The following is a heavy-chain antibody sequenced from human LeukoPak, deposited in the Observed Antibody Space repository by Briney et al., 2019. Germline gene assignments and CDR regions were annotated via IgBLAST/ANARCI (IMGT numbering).Heavy chain of an antibody. J-gene: IGHJ3*02. D-gene: IGHD2/OR15-2a*01. V-gene: IGHV3-33*01. CDR1: GFLFSNHG. CDR2: IWHDGADK. CDR3: ARTHYIQAFNI. Sequence: GGSLTLSCAASGFLFSNHGMHWVRPAPGKGLEWMAVIWHDGADKFYADSVKGRFTISRDNSKSTLYLQIDNLRVEDTAVYYCARTHYIQAFNIWGQGTLVTVSS.